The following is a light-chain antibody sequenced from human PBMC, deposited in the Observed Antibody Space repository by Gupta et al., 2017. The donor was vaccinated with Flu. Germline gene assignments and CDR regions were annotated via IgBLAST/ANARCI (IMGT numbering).Light chain of an antibody. CDR3: QVWESNTGRVI. Sequence: SYVLTQSPSASVAPGQTATILCGGLNIRSKSVHWYQLKPGQAPVQVMFDDNDRPSGVPERFSGSNFGNTATLTISSVEAGDEADYFCQVWESNTGRVIFGGGTKLTVL. V-gene: IGLV3-21*02. J-gene: IGLJ2*01. CDR2: DDN. CDR1: NIRSKS.